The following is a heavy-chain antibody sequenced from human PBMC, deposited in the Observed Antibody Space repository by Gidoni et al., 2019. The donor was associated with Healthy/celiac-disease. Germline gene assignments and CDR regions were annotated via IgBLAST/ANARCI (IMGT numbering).Heavy chain of an antibody. D-gene: IGHD2-2*02. CDR3: AREYCSSTSCYRGGFDY. V-gene: IGHV4-34*01. CDR2: INHSGST. Sequence: QVQLQQWGAGLLKPSETLSLTCAVYGGSFSGYYWSWIRQPPGKGLEWIGEINHSGSTNYNPSLKSRVTISVDTSKNQFSLKLSSVTAADTAVYYCAREYCSSTSCYRGGFDYWGQGTLVTVSS. CDR1: GGSFSGYY. J-gene: IGHJ4*02.